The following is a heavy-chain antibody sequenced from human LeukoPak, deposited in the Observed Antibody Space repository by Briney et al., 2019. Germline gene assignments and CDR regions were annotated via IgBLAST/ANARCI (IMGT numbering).Heavy chain of an antibody. D-gene: IGHD3-3*01. Sequence: TSETLSLTCAVYGGSFSGYYWSWIRQPPGKGLEWIGEINHSGSTNYNPSLKSRVTISVDTSKNQFSLKLSSVTAADTAVYYCARGLGDLIFGVVIQYYFDYWGQGTLVTVSS. CDR3: ARGLGDLIFGVVIQYYFDY. J-gene: IGHJ4*02. V-gene: IGHV4-34*01. CDR2: INHSGST. CDR1: GGSFSGYY.